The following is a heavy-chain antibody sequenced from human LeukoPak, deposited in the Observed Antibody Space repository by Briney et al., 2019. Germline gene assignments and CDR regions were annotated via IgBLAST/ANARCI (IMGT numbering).Heavy chain of an antibody. Sequence: ASVKVSCKASGNTFIDYYIHWLRQAPGQGLEWMGFINGSLNDIKYAQKFRSRVTLTRDTSISTAYMELRGLRSDDTAVYYCARDYGTTGENAFDIWGQGTMVTVSS. CDR1: GNTFIDYY. CDR2: INGSLNDI. CDR3: ARDYGTTGENAFDI. V-gene: IGHV1-2*02. J-gene: IGHJ3*02. D-gene: IGHD1-7*01.